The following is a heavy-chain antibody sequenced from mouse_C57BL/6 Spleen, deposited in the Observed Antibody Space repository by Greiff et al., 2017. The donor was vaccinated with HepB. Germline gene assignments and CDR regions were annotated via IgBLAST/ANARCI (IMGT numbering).Heavy chain of an antibody. Sequence: EVKVEESGGGLVKPGGSLKLSCAASGFTFSDYGMHWVRQAPEKGLEWVAYISSGSSTIYYADTVKGRFTISRDNAKNTLFLQMTSLRSEDTAMYYCARVSITTVVAHWYFDVWGTGTTVTVSS. J-gene: IGHJ1*03. D-gene: IGHD1-1*01. CDR2: ISSGSSTI. V-gene: IGHV5-17*01. CDR1: GFTFSDYG. CDR3: ARVSITTVVAHWYFDV.